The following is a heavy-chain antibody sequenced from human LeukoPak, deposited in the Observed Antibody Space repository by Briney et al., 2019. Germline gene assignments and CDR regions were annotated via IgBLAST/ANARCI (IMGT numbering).Heavy chain of an antibody. D-gene: IGHD4-17*01. CDR2: ISSSSSYI. CDR1: GFTFSSYS. CDR3: ARDYGDYVGVAFDI. J-gene: IGHJ3*02. Sequence: GGSLRLSCAASGFTFSSYSMNWVRQAPGKGLEWVSSISSSSSYIYYADSVKGRFTISRDNAKNSLYLQMNSLRAEDTAVYYRARDYGDYVGVAFDIWGQGTMVTVSS. V-gene: IGHV3-21*01.